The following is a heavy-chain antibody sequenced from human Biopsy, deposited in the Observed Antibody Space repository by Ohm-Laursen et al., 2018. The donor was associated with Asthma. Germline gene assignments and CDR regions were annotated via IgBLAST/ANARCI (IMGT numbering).Heavy chain of an antibody. CDR1: GFTFSSYG. CDR2: ISYDGSNK. Sequence: SLRLSCTASGFTFSSYGMYWVRQAPGKGLEWVAVISYDGSNKYYADSVKGRFTISRDNSKNTLYLQMNSLRAEDTAVYYCAKDTEGRYDFWSGLSYSYYGMDVWGQGTTVTVSS. V-gene: IGHV3-30*18. CDR3: AKDTEGRYDFWSGLSYSYYGMDV. J-gene: IGHJ6*02. D-gene: IGHD3-3*01.